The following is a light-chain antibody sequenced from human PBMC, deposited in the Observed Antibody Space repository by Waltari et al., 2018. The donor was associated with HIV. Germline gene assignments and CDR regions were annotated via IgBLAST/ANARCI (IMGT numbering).Light chain of an antibody. CDR3: QQYENWPPFT. CDR2: GAS. Sequence: EIVMTQSPATLAVSPGERATLSCRASQTITSNLAWYQHKPGQAPRLLIFGASTRATGIPARFSGNGSGTDFTLTISSLQSEDFAIYYCQQYENWPPFTFGGGTRVEIK. CDR1: QTITSN. V-gene: IGKV3-15*01. J-gene: IGKJ4*01.